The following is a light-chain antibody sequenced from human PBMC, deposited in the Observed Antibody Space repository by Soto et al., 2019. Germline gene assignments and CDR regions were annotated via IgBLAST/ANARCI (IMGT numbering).Light chain of an antibody. V-gene: IGKV1-5*03. J-gene: IGKJ3*01. Sequence: DIQITQSPSTPSASVGDRVPITCRASQSIISWLAWYQQKPGKAPKLLIYKASSLEGRVPSRCSGSGSGTTFILPISSLQHEEFSTYYCHQVISYPGTFGRGTKVDIK. CDR2: KAS. CDR1: QSIISW. CDR3: HQVISYPGT.